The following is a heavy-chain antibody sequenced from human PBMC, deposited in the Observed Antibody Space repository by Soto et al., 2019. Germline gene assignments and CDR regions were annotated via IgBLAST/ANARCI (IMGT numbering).Heavy chain of an antibody. CDR3: ANLPLYGSGFDC. J-gene: IGHJ4*02. V-gene: IGHV3-9*01. Sequence: EAQLVESGGGLVQPGRSLRLSCVASGFTFDDYAIHWVRQAPGKGLEWVSGISWNGAATGYADSVKRRFTISRDNAKISLYLQMSSLRTEDTAIYYCANLPLYGSGFDCWGQGTLVTVSS. D-gene: IGHD3-10*01. CDR1: GFTFDDYA. CDR2: ISWNGAAT.